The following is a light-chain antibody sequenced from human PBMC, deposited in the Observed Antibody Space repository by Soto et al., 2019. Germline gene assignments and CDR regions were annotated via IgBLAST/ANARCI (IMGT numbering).Light chain of an antibody. V-gene: IGKV1-5*03. J-gene: IGKJ1*01. CDR3: QQYNSYPWT. CDR2: KAS. CDR1: QSISSW. Sequence: EIQMNQSPSTLSASVGDKVTITCRASQSISSWLAWYQQKPGKAPKLLIYKASTLESGVPSNFSGSGSGTEFTLSISSLQPEDFATYYCQQYNSYPWTFGQGTKVDIK.